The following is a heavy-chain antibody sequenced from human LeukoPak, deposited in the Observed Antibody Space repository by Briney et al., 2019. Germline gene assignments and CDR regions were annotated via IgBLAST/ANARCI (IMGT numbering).Heavy chain of an antibody. V-gene: IGHV3-23*01. Sequence: GSLRLSGAASGFTFSSYAMSWVRQAPGKGLEWVSSISGSGGGTYYADSVKGRFTISRDNSKATLYLVMNSLRAEDTALYYCAKDQSPHKFHDAFDIWGQGTMVTVSS. CDR3: AKDQSPHKFHDAFDI. J-gene: IGHJ3*02. CDR2: ISGSGGGT. CDR1: GFTFSSYA.